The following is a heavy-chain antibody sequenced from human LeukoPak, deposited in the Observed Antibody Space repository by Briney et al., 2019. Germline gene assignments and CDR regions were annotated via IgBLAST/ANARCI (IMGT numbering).Heavy chain of an antibody. D-gene: IGHD5-12*01. CDR2: IIPIFGTA. V-gene: IGHV1-69*05. CDR3: AAFAGYDPLNWFDP. CDR1: GYTLTSYY. J-gene: IGHJ5*02. Sequence: ASVKVSCKASGYTLTSYYMHWVRQAPGQGLEWMGGIIPIFGTANYAQKFQGRVTITTDESTSTAYMELSSLRSEDTAVYYCAAFAGYDPLNWFDPWGQGTLVTVSS.